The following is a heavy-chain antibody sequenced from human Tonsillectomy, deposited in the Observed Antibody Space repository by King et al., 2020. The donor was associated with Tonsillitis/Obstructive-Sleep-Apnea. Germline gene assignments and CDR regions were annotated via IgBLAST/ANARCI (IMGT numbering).Heavy chain of an antibody. V-gene: IGHV4-4*02. Sequence: VQLQESGPGLVKPSGTLSLTCAVSGASISSSNWWSWVRQPPGKGREWIGEIYHSGGTNYNPSLKRRVTISVDKSKNQFSLNLSSVTAADTAVYYCARRASGSSTLFDYWGQGTLVTVSS. D-gene: IGHD3-10*01. CDR1: GASISSSNW. J-gene: IGHJ4*02. CDR3: ARRASGSSTLFDY. CDR2: IYHSGGT.